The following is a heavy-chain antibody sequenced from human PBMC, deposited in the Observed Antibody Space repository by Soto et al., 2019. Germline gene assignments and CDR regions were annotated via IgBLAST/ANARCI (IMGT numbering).Heavy chain of an antibody. CDR1: GFTFSRSP. J-gene: IGHJ4*02. D-gene: IGHD4-17*01. V-gene: IGHV3-30*03. CDR2: TSYDGTKN. CDR3: XXXGTYGDRDFDS. Sequence: QVHLVESGGGVVQPGKSLRLSCAASGFTFSRSPMHWVRQAPGKGLEWVALTSYDGTKNFYADSVTGRVSISRDNSNNTLYLQMNSLRVEDTXXYXXXXXGTYGDRDFDSWGQGTRVTVSS.